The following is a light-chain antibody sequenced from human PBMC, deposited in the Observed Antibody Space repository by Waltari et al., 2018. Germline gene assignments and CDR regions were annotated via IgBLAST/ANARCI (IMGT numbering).Light chain of an antibody. Sequence: DIQMTQSPSSLSASVGDRVTMTCRASQFINKYLNWYQQKPGKPPKFLIYAASSLQSGVPSRFRGSGSGTNFTLTISSLQPEDFAIYSCQQSYSPPYTFGQGTKLEVK. J-gene: IGKJ2*01. CDR1: QFINKY. CDR2: AAS. CDR3: QQSYSPPYT. V-gene: IGKV1-39*01.